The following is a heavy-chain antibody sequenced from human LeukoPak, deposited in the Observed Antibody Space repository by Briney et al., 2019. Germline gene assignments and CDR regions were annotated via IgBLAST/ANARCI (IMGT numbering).Heavy chain of an antibody. D-gene: IGHD2-21*02. J-gene: IGHJ3*02. CDR1: GGSISSSSYY. CDR3: ARFTIIAYCGGDCYSEADAFDI. Sequence: SETLSLTCTVSGGSISSSSYYWGWIRQPPGKGLEWIGSIYYSGSTYYNPSLKSRVTISVDTSKNQFSLKLSSVTAADTAVYYCARFTIIAYCGGDCYSEADAFDIWGQGTMVTVSS. CDR2: IYYSGST. V-gene: IGHV4-39*07.